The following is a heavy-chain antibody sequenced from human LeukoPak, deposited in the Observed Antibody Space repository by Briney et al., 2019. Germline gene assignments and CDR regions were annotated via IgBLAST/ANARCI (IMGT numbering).Heavy chain of an antibody. CDR3: ARGPGSGSYYTAPVQTFPTRPWFDP. J-gene: IGHJ5*02. CDR2: INHSGST. CDR1: GGSFSGYY. Sequence: SETLSLTCAVYGGSFSGYYWSWIRQPPGKGLEWIGEINHSGSTNYNPSLKSRVTISVDTSKNQFSLKLSSVTAADTAVYYCARGPGSGSYYTAPVQTFPTRPWFDPWGQGTLVTVSS. D-gene: IGHD3-10*01. V-gene: IGHV4-34*01.